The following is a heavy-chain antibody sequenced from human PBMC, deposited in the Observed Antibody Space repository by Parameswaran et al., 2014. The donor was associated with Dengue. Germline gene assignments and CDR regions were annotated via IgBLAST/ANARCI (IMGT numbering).Heavy chain of an antibody. V-gene: IGHV1-8*01. D-gene: IGHD3-3*01. J-gene: IGHJ6*02. Sequence: WVRQAPGQGLEWMGWMNPNSGNTGYAQKFQGRVTMTRNTSISTAYMELSSLRSEDTAVYYCARERATYYDFWSGYYSSYYYGMDVWGQGTTVTVSS. CDR3: ARERATYYDFWSGYYSSYYYGMDV. CDR2: MNPNSGNT.